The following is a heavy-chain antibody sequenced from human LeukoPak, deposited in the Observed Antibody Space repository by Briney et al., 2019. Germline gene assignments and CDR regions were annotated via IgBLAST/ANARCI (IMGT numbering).Heavy chain of an antibody. V-gene: IGHV3-21*01. CDR1: GFTFSRFS. J-gene: IGHJ4*02. D-gene: IGHD6-6*01. CDR3: ARSIAARPTKDGPFDY. CDR2: ISSSGTYI. Sequence: GGSLRLSCAASGFTFSRFSMNWVRQAPGKGLEWVSSISSSGTYIYYADSVKGRFTISRDNSKNTLYLQMNSLRAEDTAVYYCARSIAARPTKDGPFDYWGQGTLVTVSS.